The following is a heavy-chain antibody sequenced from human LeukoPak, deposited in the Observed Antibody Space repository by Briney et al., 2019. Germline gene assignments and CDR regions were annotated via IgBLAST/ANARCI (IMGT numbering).Heavy chain of an antibody. CDR2: ITSGDFV. J-gene: IGHJ6*03. CDR3: ARGGCSMVRVVIIPSNCYFYYFDI. CDR1: GFTFTACS. D-gene: IGHD3-10*01. V-gene: IGHV3-69-1*01. Sequence: PGGSLRLSCAASGFTFTACSMIGLCQAPGKGLEWGSSITSGDFVYFEGSYKGRCTISRDNGKSSLYLQMNSLMAEATAVYYWARGGCSMVRVVIIPSNCYFYYFDIWGKGATVNVSS.